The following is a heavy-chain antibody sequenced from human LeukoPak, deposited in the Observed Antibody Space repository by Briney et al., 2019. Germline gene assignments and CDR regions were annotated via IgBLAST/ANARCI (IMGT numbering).Heavy chain of an antibody. CDR1: GFTFSSYE. D-gene: IGHD4-17*01. V-gene: IGHV3-48*03. Sequence: GGSLRLSCAASGFTFSSYEMNWVRQAPGEGLEWVSYISSSGSTIYYADSVKGRFTISRDNAKNSLYLQMNSLRAEDTAVYYCARAKVMTTVTFDYWGQGTLVTVSS. CDR3: ARAKVMTTVTFDY. J-gene: IGHJ4*02. CDR2: ISSSGSTI.